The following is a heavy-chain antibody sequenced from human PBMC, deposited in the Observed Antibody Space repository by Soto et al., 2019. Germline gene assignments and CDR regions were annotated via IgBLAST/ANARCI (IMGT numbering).Heavy chain of an antibody. CDR2: IGGSGDST. CDR1: GFTFSSYA. V-gene: IGHV3-23*01. D-gene: IGHD3-10*01. Sequence: EVQLLESGGGLVQPGESLTLSCAASGFTFSSYAMSWVRQAPGKGLEWVSGIGGSGDSTYYADSVKGRFTMSRDNSKHTLYLQMNSLRAEDTAVYYCAKDSLVRGINCMDVSGKGTTVTVSS. J-gene: IGHJ6*03. CDR3: AKDSLVRGINCMDV.